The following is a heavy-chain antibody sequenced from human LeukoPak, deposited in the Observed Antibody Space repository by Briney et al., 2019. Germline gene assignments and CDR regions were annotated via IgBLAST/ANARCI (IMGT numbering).Heavy chain of an antibody. D-gene: IGHD5-18*01. CDR2: ISSSSSYI. J-gene: IGHJ4*02. V-gene: IGHV3-21*01. CDR3: ARADWDTAMIDY. Sequence: PGGSLRLSCAASGFTFSSYSMNWVRQAPGKGLEWVSSISSSSSYIYYADSVKGRFTISRDNAKNSLYLQMNSLRAEDTAVYYCARADWDTAMIDYWGQGTLVAVSS. CDR1: GFTFSSYS.